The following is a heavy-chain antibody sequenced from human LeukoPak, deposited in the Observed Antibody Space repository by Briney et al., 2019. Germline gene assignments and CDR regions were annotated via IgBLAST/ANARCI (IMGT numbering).Heavy chain of an antibody. CDR2: IKSDGST. V-gene: IGHV3-74*01. CDR3: ARAPSEIGGYYPEYFRH. CDR1: GFTFSRYW. Sequence: GGSLRLSCAASGFTFSRYWMHWVRQAPGKGLVWVSRIKSDGSTNYADSVKGRFTISRDNAKNTVSLQMNSLRAEDTCVYYCARAPSEIGGYYPEYFRHWGQGTLVTVSS. D-gene: IGHD3-22*01. J-gene: IGHJ1*01.